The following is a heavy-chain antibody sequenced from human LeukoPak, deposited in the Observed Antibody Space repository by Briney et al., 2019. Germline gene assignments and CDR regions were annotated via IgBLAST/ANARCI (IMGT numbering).Heavy chain of an antibody. CDR3: ARDLTTTPYNWFDP. D-gene: IGHD3-22*01. V-gene: IGHV4-61*02. CDR2: IYTSGST. Sequence: SQTLSLTCTVSGGSISSGNYYWSWIRQPAGKGLEWIGRIYTSGSTNYNPSLKGRVTVSIDTSKNQFSLKLSSVTAADTAVYYCARDLTTTPYNWFDPWGPGTLVTVSS. J-gene: IGHJ5*02. CDR1: GGSISSGNYY.